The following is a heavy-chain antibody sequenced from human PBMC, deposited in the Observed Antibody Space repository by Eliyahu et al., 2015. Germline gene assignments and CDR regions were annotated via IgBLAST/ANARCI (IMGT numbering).Heavy chain of an antibody. Sequence: QITLKESGPTLVKPTQTLTLTCXFSGFSLSTATAGVAWIRQPPGGALEWLAVIYWDDDKRYRPSLRSRLTITKDTSKNQVVVTMTNVDPVDTATYFCAHLMITYGGVFANDAFDIWGQGTMVTVSS. V-gene: IGHV2-5*02. D-gene: IGHD3-16*01. CDR3: AHLMITYGGVFANDAFDI. CDR1: GFSLSTATAG. CDR2: IYWDDDK. J-gene: IGHJ3*02.